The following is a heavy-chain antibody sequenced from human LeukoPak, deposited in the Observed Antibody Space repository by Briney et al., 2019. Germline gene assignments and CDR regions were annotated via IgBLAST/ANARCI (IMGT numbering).Heavy chain of an antibody. CDR1: GFTFGDYA. CDR3: TTDGVGVEGATYDN. CDR2: IKAKAHGGTI. J-gene: IGHJ4*02. Sequence: GGSLRLSCTASGFTFGDYAMSWVRQAPGKGLEWVGRIKAKAHGGTIEYAAPVKGRFTISRDDSKNTLYLQMNSLKTEDTAVYYCTTDGVGVEGATYDNWGQGTLVSVSS. V-gene: IGHV3-15*01. D-gene: IGHD1-26*01.